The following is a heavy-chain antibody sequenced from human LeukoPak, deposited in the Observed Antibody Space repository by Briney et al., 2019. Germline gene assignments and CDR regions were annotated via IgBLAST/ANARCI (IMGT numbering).Heavy chain of an antibody. V-gene: IGHV4-4*07. D-gene: IGHD3-22*01. J-gene: IGHJ4*02. CDR1: GGSISSYY. CDR2: IYTSGST. Sequence: SETLSLTCTVSGGSISSYYWSWIRQPAGKGLEWIGRIYTSGSTNYNPSLKSRVTMSVDTSKNQFSLKLSSATAADTAVYYCARDYYDSSGYYFDYWGQGTLVTVSS. CDR3: ARDYYDSSGYYFDY.